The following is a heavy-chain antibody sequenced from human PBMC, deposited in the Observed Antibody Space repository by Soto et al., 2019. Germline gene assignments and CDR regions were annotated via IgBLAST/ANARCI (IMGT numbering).Heavy chain of an antibody. CDR3: ARDRDPLLWFGELLPSLGGMDV. CDR1: GYTFTSYY. J-gene: IGHJ6*02. CDR2: INPSGGST. Sequence: ASVKVSCKASGYTFTSYYMHWVRQAPGQGLEWMGIINPSGGSTSYAQKFQGRVTMTRDTSTSTVYMELSSLRSEDTAVYYCARDRDPLLWFGELLPSLGGMDVWGQGTTVTV. V-gene: IGHV1-46*01. D-gene: IGHD3-10*01.